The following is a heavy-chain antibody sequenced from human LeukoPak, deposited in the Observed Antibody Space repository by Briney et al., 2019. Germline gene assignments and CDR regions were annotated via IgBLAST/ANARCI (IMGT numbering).Heavy chain of an antibody. CDR1: GGSISSYY. V-gene: IGHV4-59*12. CDR2: IYYSGST. Sequence: PSETLSLTCTVSGGSISSYYWSWIRQPPGKGLEWIGYIYYSGSTNYNPSLKSRVTISVDTSKNQFSLKLSSVTAADTAVYYCARGLMADIVVVPAGVYFDYWGQGTLVTVSS. J-gene: IGHJ4*02. D-gene: IGHD2-2*01. CDR3: ARGLMADIVVVPAGVYFDY.